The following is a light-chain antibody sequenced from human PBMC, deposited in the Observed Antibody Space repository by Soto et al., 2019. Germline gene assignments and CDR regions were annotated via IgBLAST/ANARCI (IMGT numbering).Light chain of an antibody. CDR1: QSVRSNY. V-gene: IGKV3-20*01. CDR3: QQYGSTPLT. J-gene: IGKJ4*01. CDR2: DAS. Sequence: EIVLKQSPDTLSLSPGERATLSCRASQSVRSNYLAWYQQKPGQAPRFLIYDASSRATGIPDRFSGSGSGTDFTLTISRLKPEDFAVYYCQQYGSTPLTFGGGTKVDIK.